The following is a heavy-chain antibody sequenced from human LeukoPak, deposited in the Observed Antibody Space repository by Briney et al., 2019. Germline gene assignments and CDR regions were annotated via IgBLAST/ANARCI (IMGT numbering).Heavy chain of an antibody. D-gene: IGHD3-3*01. CDR2: LSGSGGST. V-gene: IGHV3-23*01. CDR3: AKAAGGDSWSGSRTWFDP. CDR1: GFTFSSYA. J-gene: IGHJ5*02. Sequence: GGSLRLSCAASGFTFSSYAMTWVRQAPGKGLEWVSTLSGSGGSTYYPDSVKGRFTISRDNSKNTLYLQINSLRAEDTAVYYCAKAAGGDSWSGSRTWFDPWGQGTLVTVSS.